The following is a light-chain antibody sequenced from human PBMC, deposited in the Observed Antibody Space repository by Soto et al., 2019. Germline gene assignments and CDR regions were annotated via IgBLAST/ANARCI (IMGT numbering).Light chain of an antibody. J-gene: IGLJ7*01. V-gene: IGLV1-40*01. CDR1: SSNIGAGYD. CDR3: QSYDSSLSGFAV. CDR2: GNS. Sequence: QSVLTQPPSASGAPGQRVTISCTGSSSNIGAGYDVHWYQQLPGTAPKLLIYGNSNRPSGVPDRFSGSKSGNSASLAITGLHAEDEADYDCQSYDSSLSGFAVFGGGTQLTVL.